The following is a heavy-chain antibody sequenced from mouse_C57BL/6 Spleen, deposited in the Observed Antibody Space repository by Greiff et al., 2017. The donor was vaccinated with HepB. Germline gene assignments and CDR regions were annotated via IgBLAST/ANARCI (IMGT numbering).Heavy chain of an antibody. V-gene: IGHV2-2*01. CDR2: IWSGGST. CDR1: GFSLTSYG. J-gene: IGHJ4*01. CDR3: ARKGSNYVSYYYAMDY. D-gene: IGHD2-5*01. Sequence: VMLVESGPGLVQPSQSLSITCTVSGFSLTSYGVHWVRQSPGKGLEWLGVIWSGGSTDYNAAFISRLSISKDNSKSQVFFKMNSLQADDTAIYYCARKGSNYVSYYYAMDYWGQGTSVTVSS.